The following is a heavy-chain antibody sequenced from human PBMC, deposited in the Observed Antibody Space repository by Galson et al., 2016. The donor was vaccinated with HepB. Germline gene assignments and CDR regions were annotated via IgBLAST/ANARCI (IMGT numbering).Heavy chain of an antibody. CDR2: IRQDGSQK. Sequence: SLRLSCAASGFRFSIYWMNWVRQAPGKGLEWVADIRQDGSQKYNVDSVRGRFTISRDNAKNSVSLEMNSLRVEDTAVYYCARDYSTDDTQYQFDFWGRGTLVTVSS. D-gene: IGHD2-2*01. V-gene: IGHV3-7*03. J-gene: IGHJ4*02. CDR3: ARDYSTDDTQYQFDF. CDR1: GFRFSIYW.